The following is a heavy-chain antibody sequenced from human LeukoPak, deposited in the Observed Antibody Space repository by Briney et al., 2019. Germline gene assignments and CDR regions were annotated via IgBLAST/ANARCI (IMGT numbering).Heavy chain of an antibody. V-gene: IGHV3-11*01. CDR1: GFTFTDYY. J-gene: IGHJ4*02. CDR3: ARAKDYIKDYISIIVVVTPDY. Sequence: PGGSLRLSCAASGFTFTDYYMSWIRQAPGKGLEWVSYIGRSGTPTHYADTVKGRFTISRDNAKNSLSLQMNSLRAEDTAVYYCARAKDYIKDYISIIVVVTPDYWGQGTLVTVSS. CDR2: IGRSGTPT. D-gene: IGHD3-22*01.